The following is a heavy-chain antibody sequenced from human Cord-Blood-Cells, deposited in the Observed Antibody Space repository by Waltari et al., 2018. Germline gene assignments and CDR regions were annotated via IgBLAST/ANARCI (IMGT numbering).Heavy chain of an antibody. CDR2: IYYSGST. D-gene: IGHD3-3*01. Sequence: QLQLQESGPGLVKPSETLSLTCTVSGGSISSSSYYWGWIRQPPGKGLEWIGSIYYSGSTYHNPSLKSRVTISVDTSKNQCSLKLSSVTAADTAVYYCASQLYYDFWSGYYYYFDYWGQGTLVTVSS. CDR3: ASQLYYDFWSGYYYYFDY. CDR1: GGSISSSSYY. V-gene: IGHV4-39*01. J-gene: IGHJ4*02.